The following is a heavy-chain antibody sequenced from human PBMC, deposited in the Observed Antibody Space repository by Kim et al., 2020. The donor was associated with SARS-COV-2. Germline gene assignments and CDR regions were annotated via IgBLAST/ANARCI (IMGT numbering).Heavy chain of an antibody. CDR1: GFTFGDYA. CDR3: TRGTIVGAFLYYYYYMDV. V-gene: IGHV3-49*04. Sequence: GGSLRLSCTASGFTFGDYAMSWVRQAPGKGLEWVGVIRGKADGGTTEYAASVKGRFTISRDDSKSIAYLQMNSLKTEDTAVYYCTRGTIVGAFLYYYYYMDVWGKGTPVTVSS. CDR2: IRGKADGGTT. J-gene: IGHJ6*03. D-gene: IGHD1-26*01.